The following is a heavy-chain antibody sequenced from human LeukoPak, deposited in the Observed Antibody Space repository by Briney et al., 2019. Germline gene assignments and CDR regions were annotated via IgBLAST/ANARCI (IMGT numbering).Heavy chain of an antibody. J-gene: IGHJ4*02. CDR1: GFTFSSYG. CDR3: AKEYHHYYGSGSYGY. CDR2: ISYDGSNK. Sequence: GGSLRLSCAASGFTFSSYGMHWVRQAPGKGLEWVAVISYDGSNKYYADSVKGRFTISRDNSKNTLYLQMNSLRAEDTAVYYCAKEYHHYYGSGSYGYWGQGTLVTVSS. D-gene: IGHD3-10*01. V-gene: IGHV3-30*18.